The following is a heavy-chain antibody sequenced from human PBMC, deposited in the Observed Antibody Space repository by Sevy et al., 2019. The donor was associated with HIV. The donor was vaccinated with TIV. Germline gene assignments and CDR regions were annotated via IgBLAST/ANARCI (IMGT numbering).Heavy chain of an antibody. D-gene: IGHD3-3*02. CDR1: GFTFNTYA. Sequence: GGSLRLSCAASGFTFNTYAMHWVRQAPGKGLEWVAVISYDGNNNYYADSVKGRFTISRDNSKNTLYLQMNSLRGEDTAVYYCARDTFSEWSVDLWGQGTLVTVSS. J-gene: IGHJ5*02. V-gene: IGHV3-30-3*01. CDR3: ARDTFSEWSVDL. CDR2: ISYDGNNN.